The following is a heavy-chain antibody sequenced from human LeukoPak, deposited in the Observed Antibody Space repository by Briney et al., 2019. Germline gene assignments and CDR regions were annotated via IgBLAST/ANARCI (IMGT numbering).Heavy chain of an antibody. D-gene: IGHD3-16*01. J-gene: IGHJ3*02. CDR2: TGNKANSYTT. CDR1: GFTISDHY. V-gene: IGHV3-72*01. Sequence: GGSLRLSCAASGFTISDHYMDWVRQAPGKGLEWVGRTGNKANSYTTEYAASVKGRFTISRDDSKNSLYLQMNSLKTEDTAVYYCARGYGRDAFDIWGQGTMVTVSS. CDR3: ARGYGRDAFDI.